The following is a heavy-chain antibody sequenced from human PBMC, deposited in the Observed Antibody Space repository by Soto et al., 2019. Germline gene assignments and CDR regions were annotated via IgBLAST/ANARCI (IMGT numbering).Heavy chain of an antibody. CDR1: GGSISSYY. CDR2: IHYSGST. Sequence: SETLSLTCTVPGGSISSYYWSWIRQPPGKGLEWIGYIHYSGSTNYNPSLKSRVTISVDTSKNQFSLKLSSVTAADTAVYYCARDLNYGLFDYWGQGTLVTVSS. V-gene: IGHV4-59*01. D-gene: IGHD4-17*01. J-gene: IGHJ4*02. CDR3: ARDLNYGLFDY.